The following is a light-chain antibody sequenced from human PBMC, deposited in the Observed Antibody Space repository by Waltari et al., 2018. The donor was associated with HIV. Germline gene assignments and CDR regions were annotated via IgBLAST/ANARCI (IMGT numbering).Light chain of an antibody. J-gene: IGLJ2*01. V-gene: IGLV2-14*01. CDR3: SSYTSSITLV. Sequence: QSALTQPASLSGSPGQSLTISCDGTSTDVGGYNYVSWYQQHPGKAPKLLICEVNNRPSGVSSRFSGSKSGNTAYLTISGLQAEDEADYYCSSYTSSITLVFGGGTKVTVL. CDR2: EVN. CDR1: STDVGGYNY.